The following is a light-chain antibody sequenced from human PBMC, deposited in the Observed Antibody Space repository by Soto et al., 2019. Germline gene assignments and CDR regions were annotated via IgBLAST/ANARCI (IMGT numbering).Light chain of an antibody. J-gene: IGLJ3*02. CDR1: MSNIGSDT. V-gene: IGLV1-44*01. Sequence: QLVLTQPPSASGTPGQRVTISCSGSMSNIGSDTVNWYQQLPGTAPKLLIHRSNQRPSGVPGRFSGSKSGTSASLAISGLHPEDEADYHCASWDASLNGWVFGGGTKLTVL. CDR3: ASWDASLNGWV. CDR2: RSN.